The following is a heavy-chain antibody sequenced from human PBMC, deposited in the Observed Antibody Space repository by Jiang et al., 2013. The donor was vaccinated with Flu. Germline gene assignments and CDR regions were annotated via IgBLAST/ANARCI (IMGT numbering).Heavy chain of an antibody. J-gene: IGHJ6*02. CDR1: GLRLSDSY. D-gene: IGHD2-21*02. Sequence: VQLVESGGGLVKPGGSLRLSCGGSGLRLSDSYMSWIRQAPGKGLEWVAYISQNGIYTNYADSVKGRFTISRDNGKNSLFLHLSNLKAEDTALYYCARVGHAYCGADCSSISYYYYGLDVWGHGTTVIVSS. CDR2: ISQNGIYT. V-gene: IGHV3-11*05. CDR3: ARVGHAYCGADCSSISYYYYGLDV.